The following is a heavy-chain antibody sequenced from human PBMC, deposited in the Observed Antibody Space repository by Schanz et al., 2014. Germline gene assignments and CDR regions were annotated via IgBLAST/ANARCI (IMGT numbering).Heavy chain of an antibody. Sequence: EVQLVESGGGLIQPGGSLRLSCAASGYTVSSNYMSWVPQAPGKGLWWVSVIYNGGGGRTYYAGSVKGRFTISSDNSKNTVCLQMNSLRAEDTGVYYCAGAAYCRGAGCALYYALDVWGQGTTVTVSS. J-gene: IGHJ6*02. CDR1: GYTVSSNY. D-gene: IGHD2-15*01. CDR3: AGAAYCRGAGCALYYALDV. CDR2: IYNGGGGRT. V-gene: IGHV3-53*01.